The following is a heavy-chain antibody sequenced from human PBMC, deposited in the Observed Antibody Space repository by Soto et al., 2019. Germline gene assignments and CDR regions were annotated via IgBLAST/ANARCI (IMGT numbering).Heavy chain of an antibody. D-gene: IGHD3-9*01. J-gene: IGHJ4*02. CDR2: IHHSGIT. CDR1: GGSFTSYY. V-gene: IGHV4-34*01. CDR3: ASILTGWNHLGY. Sequence: QVQLKQWGAGLLKPSETLSLTCAVYGGSFTSYYWSWIRQPPGQGMEWIGEIHHSGITNYNPSLKSRVTISTDMSKNQFSLNVRSATAAETGVYYCASILTGWNHLGYWGQGTPVTVSS.